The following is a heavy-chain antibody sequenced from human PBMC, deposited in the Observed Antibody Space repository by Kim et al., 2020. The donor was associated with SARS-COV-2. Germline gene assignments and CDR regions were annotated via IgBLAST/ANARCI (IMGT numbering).Heavy chain of an antibody. D-gene: IGHD5-12*01. V-gene: IGHV4-31*03. Sequence: SETLSLTCTVSGGSISSGGYYWSWIRQHPGKGLEWIGYIYYSGSTYYNPSLKSRVTISVDTSKNQFSLKLSSVTAADTAVYYCAREEMATMSIDYWGQGTLVTVSS. CDR3: AREEMATMSIDY. J-gene: IGHJ4*02. CDR2: IYYSGST. CDR1: GGSISSGGYY.